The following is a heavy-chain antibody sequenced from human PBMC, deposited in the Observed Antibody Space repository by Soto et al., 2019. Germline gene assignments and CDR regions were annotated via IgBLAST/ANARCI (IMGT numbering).Heavy chain of an antibody. CDR2: IYWDDDK. CDR1: GFSLGTSRVG. V-gene: IGHV2-5*02. J-gene: IGHJ4*02. CDR3: ARREEACFDY. Sequence: QITLKESGPTLVKPTQTLTLTCTFSGFSLGTSRVGVSWFRQPPGKALEWVALIYWDDDKRYSPSLKSRLTITKDTSKNQVVLTMTNMDPVDTATYYCARREEACFDYWGQGTLVTVSS.